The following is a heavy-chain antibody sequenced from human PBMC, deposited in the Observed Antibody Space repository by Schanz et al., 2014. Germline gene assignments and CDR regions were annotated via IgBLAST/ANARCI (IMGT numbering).Heavy chain of an antibody. CDR3: ARENLNWEAFDI. V-gene: IGHV3-11*01. CDR1: GFIFNDYY. J-gene: IGHJ3*02. Sequence: QVQLVESGGGLVKPGGSLRLSCAASGFIFNDYYMNWIRQAPGKGLEWLSYISRDGTTSYYADSVKGRFTISRDNAKNSLYLEMTSLTAPPTAVYYCARENLNWEAFDIWGQGTVVTVSS. CDR2: ISRDGTTS. D-gene: IGHD7-27*01.